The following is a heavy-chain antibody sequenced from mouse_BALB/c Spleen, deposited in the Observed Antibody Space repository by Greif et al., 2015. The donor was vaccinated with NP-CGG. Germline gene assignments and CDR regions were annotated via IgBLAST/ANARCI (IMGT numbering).Heavy chain of an antibody. Sequence: VQLPHSGPELAKPGASVKISCKASGYTFTDYYINWVKQKPGQGLEWIGWIYPGSGNTKYNEKFKGKVTLTVDTSSXTAYIQLSRLTSEYTAVYFCARRTGTEAMDYWGQGTSVTVAS. CDR2: IYPGSGNT. V-gene: IGHV1-84*02. J-gene: IGHJ4*01. CDR1: GYTFTDYY. D-gene: IGHD4-1*01. CDR3: ARRTGTEAMDY.